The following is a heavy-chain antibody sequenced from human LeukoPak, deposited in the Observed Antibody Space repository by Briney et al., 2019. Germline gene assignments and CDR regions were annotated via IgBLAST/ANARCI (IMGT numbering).Heavy chain of an antibody. J-gene: IGHJ4*02. CDR3: ARGNSRGVYYFDY. CDR2: INPNSGGT. V-gene: IGHV1-2*02. D-gene: IGHD4-11*01. Sequence: ASVKVSCKASGYTFTDYYMHWVRQAPGQGLGWMGWINPNSGGTDYAQKFQARVTMTRDTSISTAYMELSRLRSDDTAVYYCARGNSRGVYYFDYWGQGTLVTVSS. CDR1: GYTFTDYY.